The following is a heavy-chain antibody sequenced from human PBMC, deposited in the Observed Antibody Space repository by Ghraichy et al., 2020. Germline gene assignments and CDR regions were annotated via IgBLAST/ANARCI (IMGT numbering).Heavy chain of an antibody. J-gene: IGHJ5*02. V-gene: IGHV4-61*02. Sequence: SETLSLTCTVSGGSISSANYYWSWIRQPAGKGLEWIGRIWTSGSTNYNPSLKSRVTISMDANKNQVSLNLTSVTAADTAVYYCARVERGYGPGWARVGGWFDPWGQGTLVIVSS. CDR2: IWTSGST. CDR1: GGSISSANYY. D-gene: IGHD6-19*01. CDR3: ARVERGYGPGWARVGGWFDP.